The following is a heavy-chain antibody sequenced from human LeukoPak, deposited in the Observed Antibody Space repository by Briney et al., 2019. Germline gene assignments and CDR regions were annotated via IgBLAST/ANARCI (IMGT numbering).Heavy chain of an antibody. J-gene: IGHJ4*02. CDR2: ISSSGSTI. CDR1: GFTFSDYY. CDR3: ASSFADGQQPSFFDY. V-gene: IGHV3-11*01. Sequence: GGSLRLSCAASGFTFSDYYMSWIRQAPGKGLEWVSYISSSGSTIYYADSVKGRFTISTDNAKNSLYLQMNSLRAEDTAVYYCASSFADGQQPSFFDYWGQGTLVTVSS. D-gene: IGHD1/OR15-1a*01.